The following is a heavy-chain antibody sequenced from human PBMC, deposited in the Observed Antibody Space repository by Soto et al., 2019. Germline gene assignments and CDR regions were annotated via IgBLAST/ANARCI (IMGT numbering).Heavy chain of an antibody. V-gene: IGHV3-9*01. D-gene: IGHD3-3*01. CDR2: ISWDSGKV. CDR1: GFTFDDFA. Sequence: EVQLVESGGGLVQPGRSLRLSCTASGFTFDDFAMHWVRQAPGEGLEWVSGISWDSGKVGYADSVKGRFTISRDNAKNARYLQMKSLRVEDTALYYCAKDKGITAGQLGAVDVWGQGTMVTVSS. CDR3: AKDKGITAGQLGAVDV. J-gene: IGHJ3*01.